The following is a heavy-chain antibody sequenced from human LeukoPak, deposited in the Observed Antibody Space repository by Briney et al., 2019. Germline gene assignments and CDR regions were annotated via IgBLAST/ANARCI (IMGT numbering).Heavy chain of an antibody. V-gene: IGHV1-18*04. J-gene: IGHJ3*02. CDR3: ARGYCSGGSCYSGGAFDI. D-gene: IGHD2-15*01. Sequence: ASVKVSCKASGYTFTSYGISWVRQAPGQGLEWMGWISAYNGNTNYAQKLQGSVTMTTDTSTSTAYMELRSLRSDDTAVYYCARGYCSGGSCYSGGAFDIWGQGTMVTVSS. CDR1: GYTFTSYG. CDR2: ISAYNGNT.